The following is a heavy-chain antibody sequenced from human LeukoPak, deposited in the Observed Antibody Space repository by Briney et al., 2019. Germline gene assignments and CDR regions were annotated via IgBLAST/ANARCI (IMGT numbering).Heavy chain of an antibody. J-gene: IGHJ4*02. CDR1: GFTFSSYW. V-gene: IGHV3-74*01. Sequence: GGSLRLSCAASGFTFSSYWMHWVRQDPGKGLVWVSHINNDGSITNYADSVKGRFTISRDDSKNTLYLQMNSLKTEDTAVYYCTTDYYDYVWGSYRPDYWGQGTLVTVSS. D-gene: IGHD3-16*02. CDR2: INNDGSIT. CDR3: TTDYYDYVWGSYRPDY.